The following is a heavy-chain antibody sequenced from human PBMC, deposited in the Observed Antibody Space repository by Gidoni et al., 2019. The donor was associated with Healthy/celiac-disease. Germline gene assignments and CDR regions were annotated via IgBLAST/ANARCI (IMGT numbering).Heavy chain of an antibody. Sequence: QVQLVESGGGVVQPGRSLRLSCAASVFTSSSYAMHWVRQAPGKGLEWVAVISYDGSNKDYADSVKGRFTISRDNSKNTLYLQMNSLRAEDTAVYYCARDGPSDYYAFDIWGQGTMVTVSS. J-gene: IGHJ3*02. D-gene: IGHD4-17*01. CDR3: ARDGPSDYYAFDI. CDR1: VFTSSSYA. CDR2: ISYDGSNK. V-gene: IGHV3-30-3*01.